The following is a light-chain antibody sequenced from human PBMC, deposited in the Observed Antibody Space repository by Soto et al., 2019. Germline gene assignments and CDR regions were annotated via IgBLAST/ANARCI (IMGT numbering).Light chain of an antibody. Sequence: EIVLTQSPGTLSLSPGERATLSCRASQSVSSSYLAWYQQKPGQAPRLLIYGASSRATGIPDRFSGSGSGTDFTLTLRSLEPKDFAVYYCQLYDSSPMYTFGQGTKLEIK. J-gene: IGKJ2*01. CDR2: GAS. CDR1: QSVSSSY. CDR3: QLYDSSPMYT. V-gene: IGKV3-20*01.